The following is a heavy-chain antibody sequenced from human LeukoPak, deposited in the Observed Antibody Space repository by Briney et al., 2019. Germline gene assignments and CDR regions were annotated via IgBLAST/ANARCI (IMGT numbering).Heavy chain of an antibody. D-gene: IGHD5-24*01. J-gene: IGHJ4*02. CDR2: INHIGST. V-gene: IGHV4-34*01. Sequence: SEPLSLPCAVYGGSFRGSYWRWIRQPPGKGLEWIGEINHIGSTNDNPSLKSRVTISVDTSKKQFCLKLSSVTAADTAVYYCARTGATIPPKPFDYWGQGTLVTVSS. CDR3: ARTGATIPPKPFDY. CDR1: GGSFRGSY.